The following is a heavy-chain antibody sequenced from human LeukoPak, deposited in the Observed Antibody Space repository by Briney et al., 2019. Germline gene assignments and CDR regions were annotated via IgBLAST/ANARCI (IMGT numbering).Heavy chain of an antibody. Sequence: QAGRSLRLSCAASGFTFSSYAMHWVRQAPGKGLEWVAVISYDGSNKYYADSVKGRFTVSRDNFKNTLYLQMNSLRAEDTAVYYCAKGGSGWPRALDYWGQGTLVTVSS. V-gene: IGHV3-30-3*01. CDR2: ISYDGSNK. CDR3: AKGGSGWPRALDY. CDR1: GFTFSSYA. D-gene: IGHD6-19*01. J-gene: IGHJ4*02.